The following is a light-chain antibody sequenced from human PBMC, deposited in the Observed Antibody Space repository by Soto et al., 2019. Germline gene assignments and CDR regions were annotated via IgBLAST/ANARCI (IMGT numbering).Light chain of an antibody. Sequence: QSALTQPASVSGSPGQSVTISCTGTSSDIGGYRYVSWYQQRPGKAPKLMIHDVTNRPSGVSDRFSGSKSGNTASLTISGLQAEYEADYYCTSYTSDSSVIFGGGTKLTVL. CDR2: DVT. V-gene: IGLV2-14*03. CDR1: SSDIGGYRY. J-gene: IGLJ2*01. CDR3: TSYTSDSSVI.